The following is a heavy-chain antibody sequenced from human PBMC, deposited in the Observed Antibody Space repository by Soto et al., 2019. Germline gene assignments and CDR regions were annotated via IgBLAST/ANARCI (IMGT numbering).Heavy chain of an antibody. J-gene: IGHJ5*02. V-gene: IGHV1-46*01. CDR3: AREWRTMIVEGQTWFDP. D-gene: IGHD3-22*01. CDR1: GYTFTSYY. CDR2: INPSGGST. Sequence: ASVKVSCKASGYTFTSYYMHWVRQAPGQGLEWMGIINPSGGSTSYAQKFQGRVTMTRDTSTSTVHMELSSLRSEDTAVYYCAREWRTMIVEGQTWFDPWGQGTLVTVSS.